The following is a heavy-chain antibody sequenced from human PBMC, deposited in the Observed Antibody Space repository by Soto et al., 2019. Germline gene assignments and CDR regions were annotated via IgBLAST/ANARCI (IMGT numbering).Heavy chain of an antibody. J-gene: IGHJ4*02. CDR1: GFTFSNYW. CDR3: ARDLGGAGSY. CDR2: LNRDGSRT. Sequence: AQLVESGGGLVQPGGSLRLSCAASGFTFSNYWMHWVRQVPGQGPVWVSRLNRDGSRTDYADSVRGRFTIFRDNARNTLDLQMNSLRDEDTAMYYCARDLGGAGSYWGQGTLVTVSS. V-gene: IGHV3-74*01. D-gene: IGHD1-26*01.